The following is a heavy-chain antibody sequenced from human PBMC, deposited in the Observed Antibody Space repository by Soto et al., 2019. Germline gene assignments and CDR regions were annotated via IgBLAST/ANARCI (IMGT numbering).Heavy chain of an antibody. CDR2: IYRGGST. CDR3: ASARFGRLAAIFANC. J-gene: IGHJ4*02. V-gene: IGHV3-66*01. CDR1: GFTVSNNY. D-gene: IGHD5-12*01. Sequence: EVQLVESGGGLVQPGGSLRLSCAASGFTVSNNYMTWVRQAPGKGLEWVSVIYRGGSTYYADSVRGRFTISRDNSKNTPYLHISSLRAENTAVYYCASARFGRLAAIFANCWGQRTLVTVPP.